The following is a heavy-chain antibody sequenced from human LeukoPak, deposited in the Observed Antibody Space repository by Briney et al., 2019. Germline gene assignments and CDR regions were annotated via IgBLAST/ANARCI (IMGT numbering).Heavy chain of an antibody. V-gene: IGHV4-59*12. Sequence: SETLSLTCTVSGGSINSYYWSWIRQPPGKGLEWIGHMYYSGGTNYNPSLKSRVTISVDTSKNQFSLRLSSVTAADTAVYYCTRRCKDAYTLYCFDYWGQGTLVTVSS. J-gene: IGHJ4*02. CDR2: MYYSGGT. CDR3: TRRCKDAYTLYCFDY. CDR1: GGSINSYY. D-gene: IGHD5-24*01.